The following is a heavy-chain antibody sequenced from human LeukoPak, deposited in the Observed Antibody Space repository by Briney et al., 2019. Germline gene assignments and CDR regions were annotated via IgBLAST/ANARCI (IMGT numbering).Heavy chain of an antibody. J-gene: IGHJ5*02. CDR1: GGSFSGYY. V-gene: IGHV4-34*01. CDR2: INHSGST. CDR3: AREKLWPNWFDP. D-gene: IGHD5-18*01. Sequence: PSETLSLTCAVYGGSFSGYYWSWIRQPPGKGLEWIGEINHSGSTNYNPSLKSRVTISVDTSKNQFSLKLSSVTAADTAVYYCAREKLWPNWFDPWGQGTLVTVSS.